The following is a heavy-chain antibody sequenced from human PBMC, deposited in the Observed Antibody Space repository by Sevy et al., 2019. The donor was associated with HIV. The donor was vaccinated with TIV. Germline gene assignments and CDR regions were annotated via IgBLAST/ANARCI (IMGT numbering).Heavy chain of an antibody. Sequence: GGSLRLSCAASGFTFSSYGMHWVRQAPGKGLEWVAVISYTGSTKYYADSVKGRFTISRDNSKNTLYLQMNSLRAEDTAVYYCAKEMTPRTVCTLDLWGHGTMVTVSS. V-gene: IGHV3-30*18. CDR2: ISYTGSTK. CDR1: GFTFSSYG. CDR3: AKEMTPRTVCTLDL. D-gene: IGHD2-8*01. J-gene: IGHJ3*01.